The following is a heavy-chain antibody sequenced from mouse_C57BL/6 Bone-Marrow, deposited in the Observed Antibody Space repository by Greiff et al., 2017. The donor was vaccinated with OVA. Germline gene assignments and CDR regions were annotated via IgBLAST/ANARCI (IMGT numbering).Heavy chain of an antibody. CDR3: ASPVHWYFDG. J-gene: IGHJ1*03. V-gene: IGHV7-3*01. CDR1: GFTFTDYY. Sequence: EVHLVESGGGLVQPGGSLSLSCEASGFTFTDYYMSWVRQPPGKALEWLGFIRNKANGYTTEYSASVKGRFTISRDNSQSSLYLQMNALRAEDSATYYCASPVHWYFDGWGTGTTVTVSS. CDR2: IRNKANGYTT.